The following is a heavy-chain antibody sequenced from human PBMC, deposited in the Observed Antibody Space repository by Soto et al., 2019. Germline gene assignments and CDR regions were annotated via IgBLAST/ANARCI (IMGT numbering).Heavy chain of an antibody. V-gene: IGHV3-30-3*01. D-gene: IGHD3-22*01. CDR2: ISYDGSNK. Sequence: GGSLRLSCAASGFTFSSYAMHWVRQAPGKGLEWVAVISYDGSNKYYADSVKGRFTISRDNSKNTLYLQMNSLRAEDTAAYYCARDGNYYDGSGYVDYWGQGTLVTVSS. CDR3: ARDGNYYDGSGYVDY. CDR1: GFTFSSYA. J-gene: IGHJ4*02.